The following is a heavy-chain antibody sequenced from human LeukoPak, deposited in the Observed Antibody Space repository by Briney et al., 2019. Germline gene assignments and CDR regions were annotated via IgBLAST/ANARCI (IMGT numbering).Heavy chain of an antibody. CDR3: ARAVGPFDY. J-gene: IGHJ4*02. Sequence: GGSLRLSCAASGFTKYSMNWVRQAPGKGLEWVAAIWPDGSYKYYADSVKGRFTISRDNSKNTVYLQMNTLRDEDTALYYCARAVGPFDYWGQGTLVTVSS. CDR2: IWPDGSYK. V-gene: IGHV3-33*07. CDR1: GFTKYS. D-gene: IGHD3-16*01.